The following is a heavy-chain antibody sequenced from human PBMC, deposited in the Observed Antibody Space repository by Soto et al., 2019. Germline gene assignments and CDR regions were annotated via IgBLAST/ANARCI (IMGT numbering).Heavy chain of an antibody. CDR2: IYTSGST. CDR3: AKQYCSSTSCQNHLDY. D-gene: IGHD2-2*01. J-gene: IGHJ4*02. Sequence: PSETLSLTCTVSGGSISSYYWSWIREPAGKGLEWIGRIYTSGSTNYNHSLKSRVTMSVDTSKNQFSLKLNSVTAADTAVYYCAKQYCSSTSCQNHLDYWGQGTLVTVSS. V-gene: IGHV4-4*07. CDR1: GGSISSYY.